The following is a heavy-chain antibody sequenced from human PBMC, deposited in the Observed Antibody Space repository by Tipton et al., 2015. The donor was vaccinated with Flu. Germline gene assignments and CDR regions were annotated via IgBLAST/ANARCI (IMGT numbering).Heavy chain of an antibody. J-gene: IGHJ4*02. CDR2: IYYSGGT. V-gene: IGHV4-31*03. Sequence: TLSLTCTVSGGPISSGGYYWSWIRQHPGKGLEWIGYIYYSGGTYYNPSLKSRVSISVDASKNQFSLKLSSLTAADTAVYYCTRGNGPTFEYWGQGTPVTVSS. CDR1: GGPISSGGYY. CDR3: TRGNGPTFEY.